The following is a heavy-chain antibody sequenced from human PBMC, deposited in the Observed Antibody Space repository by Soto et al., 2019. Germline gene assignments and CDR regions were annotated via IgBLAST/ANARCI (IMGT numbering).Heavy chain of an antibody. CDR3: AKDKGYCSGGSCYYFDY. D-gene: IGHD2-15*01. V-gene: IGHV3-9*01. CDR2: ISWNSGSI. CDR1: GFTFDDYA. Sequence: EVQLVESGGGLVQPGRSLRLSCAASGFTFDDYAMHWVRQAPGKGLEWVSGISWNSGSIGYADSVKGRFTISRDNAKNSLYLQMNSLRAEDTDLYYCAKDKGYCSGGSCYYFDYWGQGTLVTVSS. J-gene: IGHJ4*02.